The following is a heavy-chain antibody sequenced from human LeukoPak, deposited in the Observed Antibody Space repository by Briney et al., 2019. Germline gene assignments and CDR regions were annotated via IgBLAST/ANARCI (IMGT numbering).Heavy chain of an antibody. CDR3: ARLGDGDNLRYFDY. V-gene: IGHV4-59*08. CDR1: GDSISGNY. J-gene: IGHJ4*02. CDR2: IYYSGST. Sequence: PSDTLSLTCTVSGDSISGNYWTWIRQPPGKAREYFEYIYYSGSTNYNAPLKSRVTISVDTSKNQFSLKLSSVTAADTAVYYCARLGDGDNLRYFDYWGQGTLVTVSS. D-gene: IGHD5-24*01.